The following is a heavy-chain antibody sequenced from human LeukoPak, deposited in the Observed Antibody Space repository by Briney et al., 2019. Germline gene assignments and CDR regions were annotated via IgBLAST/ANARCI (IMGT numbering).Heavy chain of an antibody. CDR2: ISRSTETT. V-gene: IGHV3-23*01. CDR1: GYPFNSFP. D-gene: IGHD6-19*01. J-gene: IGHJ4*02. CDR3: AKRAAVSGVVGPFDY. Sequence: GGSLRLSCAVSGYPFNSFPLSWARQAPGKGLEGVSSISRSTETTLYADPVKGRFTISRDNSKSTGFLQMNNLRAEDTAIYYCAKRAAVSGVVGPFDYWGQGTLVTVSS.